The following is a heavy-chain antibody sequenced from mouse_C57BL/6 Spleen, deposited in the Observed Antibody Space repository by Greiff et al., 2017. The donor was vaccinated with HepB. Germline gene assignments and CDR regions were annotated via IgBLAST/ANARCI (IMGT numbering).Heavy chain of an antibody. CDR2: INPNNVGT. V-gene: IGHV1-22*01. J-gene: IGHJ2*01. Sequence: EVQLQQSGPELVKPGASVKMSCKASGYTFTDYNMHWVKQSHGKSLEWIGYINPNNVGTSYNQKFKGKATLTVNKSSSTAYMELRSLTSADSAVYYWERLAYYYGSSELDNWGKGTTLTVSS. CDR1: GYTFTDYN. CDR3: ERLAYYYGSSELDN. D-gene: IGHD1-1*01.